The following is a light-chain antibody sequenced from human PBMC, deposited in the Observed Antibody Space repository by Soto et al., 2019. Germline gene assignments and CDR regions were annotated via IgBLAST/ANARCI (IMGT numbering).Light chain of an antibody. CDR2: GAS. CDR3: QQRSNWPT. V-gene: IGKV3-11*01. J-gene: IGKJ5*01. Sequence: EIVMTQSPATLSLSPGERATLSCRASQSVSNYLAWYQHKPGQAPRLLIYGASTRATGIPARFSGSGSGTDFTLTISSLEPEDFAVYYCQQRSNWPTFGQGTRLEIK. CDR1: QSVSNY.